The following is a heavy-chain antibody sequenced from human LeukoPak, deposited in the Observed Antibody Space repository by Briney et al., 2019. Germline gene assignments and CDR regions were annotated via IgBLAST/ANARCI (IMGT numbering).Heavy chain of an antibody. J-gene: IGHJ4*02. D-gene: IGHD1-1*01. CDR1: GFTFSSYA. V-gene: IGHV3-30*04. CDR3: AREVQEYYFDY. CDR2: ISYDGSNK. Sequence: GGSLRLSCAASGFTFSSYAMHWVRQAPGKGLEWVAVISYDGSNKYYADPVKGRFTISRDNSKNTLYLQMNSLRAEDTAVYYCAREVQEYYFDYWGQGTLVTVSS.